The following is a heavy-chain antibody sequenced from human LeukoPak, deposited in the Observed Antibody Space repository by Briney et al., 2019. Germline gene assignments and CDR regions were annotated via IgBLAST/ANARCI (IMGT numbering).Heavy chain of an antibody. CDR1: GFTFSSYA. J-gene: IGHJ4*02. V-gene: IGHV3-23*01. D-gene: IGHD3-22*01. Sequence: PGGSLRLSCAASGFTFSSYAMSWVRQAPGKGLEWVSAISGSGGSTYYADSVEGRFTISRDNSKNTLYLQMNSLRAEDTAVYYCAKARSGVYDSSEDWGQGTLVTVSS. CDR3: AKARSGVYDSSED. CDR2: ISGSGGST.